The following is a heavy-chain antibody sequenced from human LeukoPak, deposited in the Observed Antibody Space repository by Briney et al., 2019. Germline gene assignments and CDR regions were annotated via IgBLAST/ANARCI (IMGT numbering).Heavy chain of an antibody. Sequence: GGSLRLSCAASGFTFSSYAMSWVRQAPGKGLEWVSAISGSGGSTYYAAPVKGRFTISRDDSKNILYLQMNSLKTEDTAVYYCTRDVRTAGGFLEDYYFDYWGQGTLVTVSS. CDR1: GFTFSSYA. CDR2: ISGSGGST. D-gene: IGHD3-3*01. CDR3: TRDVRTAGGFLEDYYFDY. V-gene: IGHV3-23*01. J-gene: IGHJ4*02.